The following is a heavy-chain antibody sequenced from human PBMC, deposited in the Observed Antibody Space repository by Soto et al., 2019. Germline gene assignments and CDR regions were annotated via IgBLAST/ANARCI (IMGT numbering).Heavy chain of an antibody. D-gene: IGHD2-15*01. CDR3: ARDCSGGSCPPDY. J-gene: IGHJ4*02. V-gene: IGHV1-18*01. Sequence: ASVKVYCNASGYTFTSYGISLVRQAPGQGLEWMGWISAYNGNTNYAQKLQGRVTMTTDTSTSTAYMELRSLRSDDTAVYYCARDCSGGSCPPDYWGQGTLVTVSS. CDR2: ISAYNGNT. CDR1: GYTFTSYG.